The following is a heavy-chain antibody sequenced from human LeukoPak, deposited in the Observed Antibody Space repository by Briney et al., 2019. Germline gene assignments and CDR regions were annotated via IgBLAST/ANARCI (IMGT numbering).Heavy chain of an antibody. V-gene: IGHV3-48*03. Sequence: GGSLRLSCAASGFTFSSYEMNWVRQAPGKGLEWVSYISSSGSTIYYADSVKGRFTFSRDNAKNSLYLQMNSLRAEDTAVYYCARVIAAAAYYYGMDVWGKGTTVTVSS. D-gene: IGHD6-13*01. CDR1: GFTFSSYE. CDR3: ARVIAAAAYYYGMDV. J-gene: IGHJ6*04. CDR2: ISSSGSTI.